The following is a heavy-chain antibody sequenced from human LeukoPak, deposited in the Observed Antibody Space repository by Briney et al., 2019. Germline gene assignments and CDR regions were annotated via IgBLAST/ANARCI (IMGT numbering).Heavy chain of an antibody. V-gene: IGHV3-7*01. CDR1: GFTFSTYW. CDR2: INQDASEK. D-gene: IGHD3-3*01. Sequence: GGSLRLSCAASGFTFSTYWMSWVRQAPGKGLEWVANINQDASEKYYVDSVKGRFTISRDNAKNSLYLQMDSLRAEDTAVYYCARDIDFTDYWGQGTLSPSPQ. CDR3: ARDIDFTDY. J-gene: IGHJ4*02.